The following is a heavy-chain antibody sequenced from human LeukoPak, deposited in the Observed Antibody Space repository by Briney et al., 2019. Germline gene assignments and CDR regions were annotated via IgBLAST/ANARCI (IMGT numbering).Heavy chain of an antibody. CDR1: GFSLSTSGVG. CDR2: IYWDDDK. J-gene: IGHJ4*02. V-gene: IGHV2-5*02. CDR3: ARIVPAAMVVGRTNVPYYFDY. D-gene: IGHD2-2*01. Sequence: SGPTLVNPTQTLTLTCTFSGFSLSTSGVGVGWIRQPPGKALEWLALIYWDDDKRYSPSLKSRLTITKDTSKNQVVLTVTNMDPVDTATYYCARIVPAAMVVGRTNVPYYFDYWGQGTLVTVSS.